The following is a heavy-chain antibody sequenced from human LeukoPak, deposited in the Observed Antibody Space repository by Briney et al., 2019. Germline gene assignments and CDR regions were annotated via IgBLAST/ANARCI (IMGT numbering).Heavy chain of an antibody. CDR1: GGSISSGSYY. V-gene: IGHV4-61*02. Sequence: SETLSLTCTVSGGSISSGSYYWSWIRQPAGTGLEWIGRIYTSGSTNYNPSLKSRVTISADTSKNQFSLKLSSVTAADTAVYYCASSSSWYLGWFDPWGQGTLVTVSS. D-gene: IGHD6-13*01. CDR2: IYTSGST. CDR3: ASSSSWYLGWFDP. J-gene: IGHJ5*02.